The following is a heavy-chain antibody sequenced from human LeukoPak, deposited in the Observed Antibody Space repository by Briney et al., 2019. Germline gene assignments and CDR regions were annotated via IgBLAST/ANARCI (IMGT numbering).Heavy chain of an antibody. J-gene: IGHJ6*03. CDR1: GFTFSSYS. D-gene: IGHD5-12*01. CDR2: ISSSSSYI. CDR3: AKGGGYEAQYYYYYLDV. Sequence: GGSLRLSCAASGFTFSSYSMNWVRQAPGKGLEWVSSISSSSSYIYYADSVKGRFTISRDNSKNTLYLQMKSLRAEDTAVYYCAKGGGYEAQYYYYYLDVWGKGTTVTISS. V-gene: IGHV3-21*01.